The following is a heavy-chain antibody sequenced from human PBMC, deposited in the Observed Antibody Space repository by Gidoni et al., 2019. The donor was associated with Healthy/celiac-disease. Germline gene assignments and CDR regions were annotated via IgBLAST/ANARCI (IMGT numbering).Heavy chain of an antibody. CDR2: ISWDGGST. CDR3: AKDIGYGGGLTTAYYYYGMDV. CDR1: GFTFHDYT. V-gene: IGHV3-43*01. Sequence: EVQLVESGGVVVQPGGSLRLSCAASGFTFHDYTMHWVRQAPGKGLEWVSLISWDGGSTYYADSVKGRFTISRDNSKNSLYLQMNSLRTEDTALYYCAKDIGYGGGLTTAYYYYGMDVWGQGTTVTVSS. J-gene: IGHJ6*02. D-gene: IGHD4-4*01.